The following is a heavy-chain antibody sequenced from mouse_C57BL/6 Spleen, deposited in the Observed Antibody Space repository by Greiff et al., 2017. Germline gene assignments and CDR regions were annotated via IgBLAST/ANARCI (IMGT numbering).Heavy chain of an antibody. V-gene: IGHV1-15*01. D-gene: IGHD1-1*01. CDR3: TSKGFSSYVGFDY. J-gene: IGHJ2*01. Sequence: VKLQESGAELVRPGASVTLSCKASGYTFTDYEMHWVKQTPVHGLEWIGAIDPETGGTAYNQKFKGKAILTADKSSSTAYMELRSLTSEDSAVYYCTSKGFSSYVGFDYWGQGTTLTVSS. CDR1: GYTFTDYE. CDR2: IDPETGGT.